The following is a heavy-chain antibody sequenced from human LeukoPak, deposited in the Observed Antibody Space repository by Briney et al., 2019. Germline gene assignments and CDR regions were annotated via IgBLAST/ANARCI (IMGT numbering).Heavy chain of an antibody. CDR1: GFTFNNYW. D-gene: IGHD5-12*01. J-gene: IGHJ4*02. CDR2: INQDGSGG. V-gene: IGHV3-7*03. CDR3: ARRRADSGYEY. Sequence: GGSLRLSCAASGFTFNNYWMSWVRQAPGKRLEWVANINQDGSGGYYVDSVKGRFTISRDNARNSLHLQMNSLRAEDTAVYYCARRRADSGYEYWGQGTLVTVSS.